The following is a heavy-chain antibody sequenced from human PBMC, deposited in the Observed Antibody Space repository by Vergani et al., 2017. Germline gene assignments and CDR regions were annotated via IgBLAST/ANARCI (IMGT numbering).Heavy chain of an antibody. J-gene: IGHJ6*03. D-gene: IGHD4-11*01. CDR2: IDHTGRP. CDR3: ARVGTETNGHLYYYYYIDV. Sequence: QVQLQQWGGGLLKPSETLSLTCVVNGGSFTTYHWTWIRQSPAEGLEWVGEIDHTGRPDCNPSLKSRLTRSVEKSRNQFSLTLNSVTATDTAIYFCARVGTETNGHLYYYYYIDVWGRGTVVTVS. V-gene: IGHV4-34*01. CDR1: GGSFTTYH.